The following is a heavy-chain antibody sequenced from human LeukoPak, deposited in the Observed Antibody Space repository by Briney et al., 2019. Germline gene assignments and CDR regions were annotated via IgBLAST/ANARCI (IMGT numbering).Heavy chain of an antibody. CDR1: GFTFSSYW. CDR3: AREDGGGYDAAGTSFDY. CDR2: IKQDGSEK. J-gene: IGHJ4*02. Sequence: PGGSLRLSCAASGFTFSSYWMSWVRQAPGKGLEWVANIKQDGSEKYYVDSVKGRFTISRDNAKNSLYLQMNSLRAEDTAVDYCAREDGGGYDAAGTSFDYWGQGTLVTVSS. D-gene: IGHD5-12*01. V-gene: IGHV3-7*01.